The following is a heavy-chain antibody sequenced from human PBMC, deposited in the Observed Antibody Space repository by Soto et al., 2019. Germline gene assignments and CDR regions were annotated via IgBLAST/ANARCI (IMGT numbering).Heavy chain of an antibody. CDR1: GFTFSSYG. CDR2: ISYDGSNK. V-gene: IGHV3-30*18. Sequence: QVQLVESGGGVVQPRRSLRLSCAASGFTFSSYGMHWVRQAPGKGLEWVAVISYDGSNKYYADSVKGRFTISRDNSKNTLYLQMNSLRAEDTAVYYCAKVAWSGYNDYWGQGTLVTVSS. J-gene: IGHJ4*02. CDR3: AKVAWSGYNDY. D-gene: IGHD3-3*01.